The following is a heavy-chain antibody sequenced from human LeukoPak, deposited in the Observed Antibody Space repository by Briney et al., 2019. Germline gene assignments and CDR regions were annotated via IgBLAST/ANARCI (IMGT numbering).Heavy chain of an antibody. CDR2: IYTSGST. D-gene: IGHD6-19*01. CDR3: ARIAVAKFDY. V-gene: IGHV4-61*02. CDR1: GGSISSGSYY. Sequence: SETLSLTCTVSGGSISSGSYYWSWIRQPAGKGLEWIGRIYTSGSTNYNPSLKSRVTMSIDTSKNQFSLELSSATAADTAMYYCARIAVAKFDYWGQGTLVTVSS. J-gene: IGHJ4*02.